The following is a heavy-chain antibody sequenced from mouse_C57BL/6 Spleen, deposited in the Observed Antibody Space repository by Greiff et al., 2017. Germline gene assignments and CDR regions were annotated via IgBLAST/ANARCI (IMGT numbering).Heavy chain of an antibody. Sequence: VQLQQSGPGLVQPSQSLSITCTVSGFSLTSYGVHWVRQSPGKGLEWLGVIWSGGSTDYNAAFISRLSISKDNSKSPVFIKMNSLQAEDTAIYYGARNKDYRIPLYAMDYWGQGTSLTVSS. J-gene: IGHJ4*01. V-gene: IGHV2-2*01. CDR2: IWSGGST. CDR1: GFSLTSYG. D-gene: IGHD2-14*01. CDR3: ARNKDYRIPLYAMDY.